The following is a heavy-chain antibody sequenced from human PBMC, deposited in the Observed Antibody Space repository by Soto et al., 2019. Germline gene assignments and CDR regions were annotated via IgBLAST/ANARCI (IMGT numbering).Heavy chain of an antibody. CDR3: AREGYYEVDS. Sequence: QVQLQESGPGLVKPSQTLSLTCSVSAGSISSGGYYWNWIRQPPGKGLEWIGYIYHSGGTYSSPSLRSRVIISVDTSKNQFSLKLSSVTAADTAVYYCAREGYYEVDSWGQGTLVTVSS. D-gene: IGHD3-22*01. V-gene: IGHV4-31*03. J-gene: IGHJ4*02. CDR1: AGSISSGGYY. CDR2: IYHSGGT.